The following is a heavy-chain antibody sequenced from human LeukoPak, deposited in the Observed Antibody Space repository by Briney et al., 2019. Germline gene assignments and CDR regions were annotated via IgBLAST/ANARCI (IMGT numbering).Heavy chain of an antibody. V-gene: IGHV4-59*01. Sequence: PSETLSLTCAVSGGSITNYYWSWIRQPPGKGLEWIGYIYYSGGANYNPSLKSRVTISVDTSKNQFSLELSSVTAADTAVYSCARGDWSLDLWGRGTLVTVSS. CDR1: GGSITNYY. CDR3: ARGDWSLDL. J-gene: IGHJ2*01. CDR2: IYYSGGA. D-gene: IGHD2-21*01.